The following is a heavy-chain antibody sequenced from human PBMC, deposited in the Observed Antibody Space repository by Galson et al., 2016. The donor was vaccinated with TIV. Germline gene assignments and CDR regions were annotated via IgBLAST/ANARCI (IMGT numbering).Heavy chain of an antibody. CDR1: GLVVSDNF. CDR3: VRERRHCGNECFLRYYYGMDV. Sequence: SLRLSCAASGLVVSDNFMNWVRQAPGKGLEWVSLISDGDYTDYAGSVKGRFTISRDKSRNIVYFHMDKLRVEDTAVYYCVRERRHCGNECFLRYYYGMDVWGQGTTITVSS. CDR2: ISDGDYT. D-gene: IGHD2-21*01. V-gene: IGHV3-66*02. J-gene: IGHJ6*02.